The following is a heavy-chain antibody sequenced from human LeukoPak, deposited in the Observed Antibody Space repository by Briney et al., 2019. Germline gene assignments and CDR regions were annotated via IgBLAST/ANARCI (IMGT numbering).Heavy chain of an antibody. D-gene: IGHD3-10*01. J-gene: IGHJ4*02. V-gene: IGHV1-18*01. CDR1: GYTFTSYG. CDR3: ARVGSGSYYNVKANFDY. Sequence: ASVKVSCKASGYTFTSYGISWVRQAPGQGLEWMGWISAYNGNTNYAQKLQGRVTMTTDTSTSTAYMELRSLRSDDTAVYYCARVGSGSYYNVKANFDYWGQGTLVTVSP. CDR2: ISAYNGNT.